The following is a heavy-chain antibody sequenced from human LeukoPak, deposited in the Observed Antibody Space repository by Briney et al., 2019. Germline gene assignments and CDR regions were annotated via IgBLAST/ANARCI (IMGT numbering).Heavy chain of an antibody. CDR3: ARGWDPNWFDP. CDR2: IYYSGST. J-gene: IGHJ5*02. V-gene: IGHV4-31*03. CDR1: GGSISSGGYY. D-gene: IGHD1-26*01. Sequence: SETLSLTCTVSGGSISSGGYYWSWIRQHPGKCLEWIGYIYYSGSTYYNPSLKSRVTISVDTSKNQFSLKLSSVTAADTAVYYCARGWDPNWFDPWGQGTLVTVSS.